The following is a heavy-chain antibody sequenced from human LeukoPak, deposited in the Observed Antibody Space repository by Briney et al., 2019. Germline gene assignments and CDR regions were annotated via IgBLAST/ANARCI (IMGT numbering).Heavy chain of an antibody. CDR3: ATYRQVLLPFES. CDR1: GFTFSNFA. CDR2: VSYDGSYK. V-gene: IGHV3-30*04. Sequence: PGGSLRLSCAATGFTFSNFAMHWVRQAPGKVLEWVAVVSYDGSYKYYADSVKGRFTISRDNSKSTLSLQMNSLRAEDTAIYYCATYRQVLLPFESWGQGTLVTVSS. J-gene: IGHJ4*02. D-gene: IGHD2-8*02.